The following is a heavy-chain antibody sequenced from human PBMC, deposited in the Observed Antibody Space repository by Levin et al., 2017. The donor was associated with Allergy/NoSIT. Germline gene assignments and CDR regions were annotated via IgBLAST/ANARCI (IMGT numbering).Heavy chain of an antibody. CDR2: ISGSGTET. V-gene: IGHV3-23*01. Sequence: GGSLRLSCAASGFSFSRYVMSWVRQAPGKGLEWVSSISGSGTETYYADSVRGRFTISRDNSKSTLYLQMNSLIAEDTAVYYCVKDPWMDRSFCGGACSIDYWGQGTLVTVSS. D-gene: IGHD2-21*02. CDR1: GFSFSRYV. J-gene: IGHJ4*02. CDR3: VKDPWMDRSFCGGACSIDY.